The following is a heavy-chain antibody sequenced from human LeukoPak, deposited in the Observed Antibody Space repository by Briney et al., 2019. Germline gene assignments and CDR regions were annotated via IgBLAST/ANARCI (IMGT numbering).Heavy chain of an antibody. D-gene: IGHD5-18*01. CDR2: IKSKTDGGTA. CDR1: GFTFNNAW. Sequence: GGSLRLSCAASGFTFNNAWMSWVRLAPGKGLEWVGRIKSKTDGGTADYAATVKGRFTISRDDSKNMVFMQMNSLKIADTALYFCATEADTAMALPKNWGQGTLVTVSS. CDR3: ATEADTAMALPKN. J-gene: IGHJ4*02. V-gene: IGHV3-15*01.